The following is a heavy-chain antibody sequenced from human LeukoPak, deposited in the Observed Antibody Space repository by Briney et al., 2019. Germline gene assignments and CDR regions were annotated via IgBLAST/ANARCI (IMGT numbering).Heavy chain of an antibody. V-gene: IGHV6-1*01. Sequence: SQTLSLTLASSGDSVSSNSSAWNWIKQSPSRGLEWLGRTYYRSKWYNDYAVSVKSRITINPDTSKNQFSLQLNSVTPEDTAVYYCARDSRIAAAAAFDYWGQGTLVTVSS. J-gene: IGHJ4*02. D-gene: IGHD6-13*01. CDR3: ARDSRIAAAAAFDY. CDR1: GDSVSSNSSA. CDR2: TYYRSKWYN.